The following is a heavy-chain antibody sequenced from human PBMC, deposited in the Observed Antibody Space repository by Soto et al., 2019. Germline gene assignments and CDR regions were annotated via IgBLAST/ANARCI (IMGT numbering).Heavy chain of an antibody. CDR1: GGSFSGYY. Sequence: SETLSLTCAVYGGSFSGYYWSWIRQPPGKGLEWIGEINHSGSTNYNPSLKSRVTISVDTSKNQFSLKLSSVTAADTAVYYCARVPGAGSYDFWSGYFGWFDPWGQGTLVTVSS. V-gene: IGHV4-34*01. CDR3: ARVPGAGSYDFWSGYFGWFDP. J-gene: IGHJ5*02. CDR2: INHSGST. D-gene: IGHD3-3*01.